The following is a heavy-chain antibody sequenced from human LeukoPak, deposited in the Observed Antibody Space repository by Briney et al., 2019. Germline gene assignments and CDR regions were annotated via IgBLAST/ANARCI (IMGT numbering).Heavy chain of an antibody. CDR1: GYTFTGYY. J-gene: IGHJ6*02. D-gene: IGHD6-19*01. CDR2: INPNSGGT. Sequence: ASVKVSCKASGYTFTGYYMHWVRQAPGQGLEWMGWINPNSGGTNYAQKFQGRVAMTGDTSIGTAYMELSRLRSDDTAVYYCARDSRYSSGWYSYYYGMDVWGQGTTVTVSS. CDR3: ARDSRYSSGWYSYYYGMDV. V-gene: IGHV1-2*02.